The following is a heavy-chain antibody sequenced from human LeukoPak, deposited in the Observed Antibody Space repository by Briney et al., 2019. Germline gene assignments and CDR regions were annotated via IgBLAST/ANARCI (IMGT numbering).Heavy chain of an antibody. Sequence: GGSLRLSCAASGFIFSNYYIHWVRQAPGKGLVWLSRTNSDGSDTIYADSVKGRFTISRDNSKNTLYLQMNSLRAEDTAVYYCAKGVGYCSSTSCQLFDYWGQGTLVTVSS. CDR3: AKGVGYCSSTSCQLFDY. CDR2: TNSDGSDT. V-gene: IGHV3-74*01. CDR1: GFIFSNYY. J-gene: IGHJ4*02. D-gene: IGHD2-2*01.